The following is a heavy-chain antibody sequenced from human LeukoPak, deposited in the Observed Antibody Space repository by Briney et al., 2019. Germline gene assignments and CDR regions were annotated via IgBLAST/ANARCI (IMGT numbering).Heavy chain of an antibody. D-gene: IGHD3-10*01. Sequence: PGRSLRLSCAASGFTFSSYGMHWVRQAPGKGLEWVAVIWYDGSNKYYADSVKGRFTISRDNSKNTLYLQMNSLRAEDTAVYYCARDGASMVRGVINPFDCWGQGTLVTVSS. J-gene: IGHJ4*02. CDR2: IWYDGSNK. V-gene: IGHV3-33*01. CDR1: GFTFSSYG. CDR3: ARDGASMVRGVINPFDC.